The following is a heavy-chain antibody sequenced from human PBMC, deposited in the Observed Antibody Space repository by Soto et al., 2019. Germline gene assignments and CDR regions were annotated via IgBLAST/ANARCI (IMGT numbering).Heavy chain of an antibody. V-gene: IGHV3-23*01. CDR3: AKDRYLDHDSRGYLFDN. D-gene: IGHD3-22*01. CDR2: ISRYGDIT. J-gene: IGHJ4*02. CDR1: GFTFNIYA. Sequence: EVQLLESGGDLIQPGGSLRLSCAASGFTFNIYAMTWVRQAPGKGLEWVSAISRYGDITYYADSVEGRFTISREHSKNTLYLQMNSLRAEDTAVYYCAKDRYLDHDSRGYLFDNWGQGTLVTVSS.